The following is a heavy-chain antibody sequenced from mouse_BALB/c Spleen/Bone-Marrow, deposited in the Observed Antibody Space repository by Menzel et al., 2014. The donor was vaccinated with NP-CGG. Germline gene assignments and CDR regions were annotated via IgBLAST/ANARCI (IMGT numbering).Heavy chain of an antibody. CDR3: ARQYGNYFDY. V-gene: IGHV1-80*01. J-gene: IGHJ2*01. Sequence: VKLMGSGAELVRPGSSVKISCKASGYAFSSYWMNWVKQRPGQGLEWIGQIYPGDGDTNYNGKFKGKATLTADKSSSTAYMQLSSLTSEDSAVYFCARQYGNYFDYWGQGTTLTVSS. CDR1: GYAFSSYW. D-gene: IGHD2-10*02. CDR2: IYPGDGDT.